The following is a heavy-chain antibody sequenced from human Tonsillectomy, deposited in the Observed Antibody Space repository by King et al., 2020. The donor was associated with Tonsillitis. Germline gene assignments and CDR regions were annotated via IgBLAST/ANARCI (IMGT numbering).Heavy chain of an antibody. V-gene: IGHV3-30*01. D-gene: IGHD3-9*01. CDR3: ARGRGKGPSGHFDCFPDS. Sequence: VQLVESGGGVVQPGRSLRLSCAASGFTVSNNAMTWVRQAPGKGLEWVAVISYDGSNKFYADSVKGRFTISRDNSKNTLYLQMNSLRADDTAVYYCARGRGKGPSGHFDCFPDSGDQGPLVAASS. J-gene: IGHJ4*02. CDR2: ISYDGSNK. CDR1: GFTVSNNA.